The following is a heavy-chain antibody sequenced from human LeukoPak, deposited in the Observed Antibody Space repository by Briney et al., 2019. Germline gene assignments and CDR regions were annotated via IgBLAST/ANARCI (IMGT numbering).Heavy chain of an antibody. Sequence: SETLSLTCAVYGGSFSDHYWSWIRQPPGQGLEWIGEINHSGNAKYNPSLKSRVTISVDTSKNQFSLEVTSVTAADTAVYYCGPFGGYSGYDLGYWGQGTLVTVSS. CDR3: GPFGGYSGYDLGY. J-gene: IGHJ4*02. CDR2: INHSGNA. CDR1: GGSFSDHY. V-gene: IGHV4-34*01. D-gene: IGHD5-12*01.